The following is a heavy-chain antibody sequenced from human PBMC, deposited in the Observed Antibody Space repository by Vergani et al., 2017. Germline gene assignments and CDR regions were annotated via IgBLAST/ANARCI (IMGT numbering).Heavy chain of an antibody. V-gene: IGHV1-18*01. CDR3: ARNRGRGGSYSVSWFDP. Sequence: QVQLVQSGAEVKKPGASVKVSCKASGYTFSTYGISWVRQAPGQGLEWMGWISAYNGNTNYPEKFQGRLTMTTDTSTRTAYMELRSLRSDDTAVYYCARNRGRGGSYSVSWFDPWGQGTQVTVAS. CDR1: GYTFSTYG. J-gene: IGHJ5*02. D-gene: IGHD3-10*01. CDR2: ISAYNGNT.